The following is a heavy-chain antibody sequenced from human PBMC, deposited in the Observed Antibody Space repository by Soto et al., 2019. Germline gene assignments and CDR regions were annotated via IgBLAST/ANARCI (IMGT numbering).Heavy chain of an antibody. V-gene: IGHV3-64*01. J-gene: IGHJ6*03. Sequence: EVQLVESGVGLAQPGGSLRLSCAASGFTFSSDAMDWVRQAPGKGLEYVSGISSNGIGTYYASSVKGRFTISRDNSRDTVYLQMDSLRPEDMAVYYCARRARADYYYMDVWGKGTTVTVS. CDR3: ARRARADYYYMDV. CDR2: ISSNGIGT. D-gene: IGHD6-6*01. CDR1: GFTFSSDA.